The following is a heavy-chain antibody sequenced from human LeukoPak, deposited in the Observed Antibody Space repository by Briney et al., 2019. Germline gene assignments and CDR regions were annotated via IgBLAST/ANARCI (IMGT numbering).Heavy chain of an antibody. D-gene: IGHD3-3*01. J-gene: IGHJ5*02. CDR2: IYTSGST. Sequence: SETLTLTCTVSGGSISSGSYYWSWIRQLAGKGLEWIGRIYTSGSTNYNPSLKSRVTISVDTSKNQFSLKLSSVTAADTAVYYCARDAPGGSGYYLNWFDPWGQGTLVTVSS. CDR3: ARDAPGGSGYYLNWFDP. CDR1: GGSISSGSYY. V-gene: IGHV4-61*02.